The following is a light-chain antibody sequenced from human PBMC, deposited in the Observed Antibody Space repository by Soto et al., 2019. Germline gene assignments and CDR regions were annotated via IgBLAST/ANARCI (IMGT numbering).Light chain of an antibody. Sequence: QSVLTQSPSASGTPGQRVTVSCSGSSSNIGTNYVYWYQQLPGTAPKVLIYSTDKRPSGVPDRFSGSKSGTSASLAISGLRSEDAADYYCAAWDDSLSGPVFGGGTKVTVL. V-gene: IGLV1-47*01. CDR3: AAWDDSLSGPV. CDR1: SSNIGTNY. CDR2: STD. J-gene: IGLJ2*01.